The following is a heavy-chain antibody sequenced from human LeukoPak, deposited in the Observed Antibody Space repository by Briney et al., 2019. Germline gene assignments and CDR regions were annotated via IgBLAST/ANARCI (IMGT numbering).Heavy chain of an antibody. D-gene: IGHD6-6*01. V-gene: IGHV3-74*01. CDR1: GFTFSSYW. CDR2: INGDGSTT. J-gene: IGHJ2*01. CDR3: ARGRGTTSSSSRYFDL. Sequence: GGSLRLSCAASGFTFSSYWMHWVRQAPGKGLVWVSRINGDGSTTAFADSVKGRFTISRDNAKNTLSLQMNSLRAEDTAVYYCARGRGTTSSSSRYFDLWGRGTLVTVSS.